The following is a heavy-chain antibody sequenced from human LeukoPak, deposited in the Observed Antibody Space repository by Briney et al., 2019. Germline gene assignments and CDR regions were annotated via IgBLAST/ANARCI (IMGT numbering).Heavy chain of an antibody. CDR2: IYYSGST. D-gene: IGHD3-9*01. Sequence: SETLSLTCTVSGGSISSYYWSWIRQPPGKGLEWIGYIYYSGSTNYNPSLKSRVTISVDTSKNQFSLKLSSVTAADTAVYYCAGIMGTYYDILTGYPQFDYWGQGTLVTVSS. J-gene: IGHJ4*02. V-gene: IGHV4-59*12. CDR1: GGSISSYY. CDR3: AGIMGTYYDILTGYPQFDY.